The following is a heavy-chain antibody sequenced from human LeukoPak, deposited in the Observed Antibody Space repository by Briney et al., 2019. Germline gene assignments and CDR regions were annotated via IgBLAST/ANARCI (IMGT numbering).Heavy chain of an antibody. V-gene: IGHV4-59*08. CDR1: GGSISSYY. Sequence: SETLSLTCTVSGGSISSYYWSWIRQPPGKGLEWIGYIYYSGSTDYNPSLKSRVTISLDTSKNQFSLKLSSVTAADTAVNYCARHDPIVGTPDAFDIWGQGTMVTVSS. CDR3: ARHDPIVGTPDAFDI. J-gene: IGHJ3*02. CDR2: IYYSGST. D-gene: IGHD1-26*01.